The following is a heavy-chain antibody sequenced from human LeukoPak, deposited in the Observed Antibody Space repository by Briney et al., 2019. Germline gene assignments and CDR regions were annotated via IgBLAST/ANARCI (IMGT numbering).Heavy chain of an antibody. V-gene: IGHV4-34*01. J-gene: IGHJ4*02. CDR1: GGSFSGYY. CDR3: ARDGYNQIDY. D-gene: IGHD5-24*01. CDR2: INHSGST. Sequence: PSETLSLTCAVYGGSFSGYYWSWIRQPPGKGLEWIGEINHSGSTNYNPSLKSRVTISVDTSKNQFSLKLSSVTAADTAVYYCARDGYNQIDYWGQGTLVTVSS.